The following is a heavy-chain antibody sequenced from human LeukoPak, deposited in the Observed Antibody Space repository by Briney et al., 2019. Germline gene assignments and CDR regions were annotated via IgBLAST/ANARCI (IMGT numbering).Heavy chain of an antibody. CDR2: INSDGSST. V-gene: IGHV3-74*01. J-gene: IGHJ4*02. CDR3: ARGGSSSWWSSPGDIDY. CDR1: GFTFSSYW. Sequence: GGSLGLSCAASGFTFSSYWMHWVRQAPGKGLVWVSRINSDGSSTSYADSVKGRFTISRDNAKNTLYLQMNSLRAEDTAVYYCARGGSSSWWSSPGDIDYWGQGTLVTVSS. D-gene: IGHD6-13*01.